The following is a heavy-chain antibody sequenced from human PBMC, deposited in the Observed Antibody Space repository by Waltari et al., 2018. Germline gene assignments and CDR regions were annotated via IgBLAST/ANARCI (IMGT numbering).Heavy chain of an antibody. D-gene: IGHD3-22*01. CDR1: GFPLADYA. CDR3: ARDRGSGYYWGFGP. V-gene: IGHV3-9*01. Sequence: EVQLVESGGDLVQPGRSLRLTCAASGFPLADYAMHWVRHVPGKGLEWVSGITKDSGAIDYADSVKGRFIISRDNAENSLYLQMNSLRAEDTAFYYCARDRGSGYYWGFGPWGQGTPVTVSS. J-gene: IGHJ5*02. CDR2: ITKDSGAI.